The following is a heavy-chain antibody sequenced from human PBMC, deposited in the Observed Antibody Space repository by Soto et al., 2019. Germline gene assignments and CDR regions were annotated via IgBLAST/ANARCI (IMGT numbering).Heavy chain of an antibody. J-gene: IGHJ3*02. Sequence: GGSLRLSCAACGVTFTSYGMHWVRQAPGQGLEWVANIKQDGSEKYYVDSVKGRFTISRDNAKNSLYLQMNSLRAEDTAVYYCARVRSGYPHDAFDIWGQGTMVTVSS. CDR1: GVTFTSYG. D-gene: IGHD3-3*01. CDR3: ARVRSGYPHDAFDI. V-gene: IGHV3-7*01. CDR2: IKQDGSEK.